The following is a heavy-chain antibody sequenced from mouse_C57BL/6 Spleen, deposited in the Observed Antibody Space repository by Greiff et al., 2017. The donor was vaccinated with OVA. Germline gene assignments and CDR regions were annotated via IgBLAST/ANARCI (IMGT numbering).Heavy chain of an antibody. CDR2: ISSGGSYT. Sequence: EVQVVESGGDLVKPGGSLKLSCAASGFTFSSYGMSWVRQTPDKRLEWVATISSGGSYTYYPDSVKGRFTISRDNAKNTLYLQMSSLKSEDTAMYYCARQWTGSWYFDVWGTGTTVTVSS. V-gene: IGHV5-6*01. J-gene: IGHJ1*03. CDR3: ARQWTGSWYFDV. CDR1: GFTFSSYG. D-gene: IGHD4-1*01.